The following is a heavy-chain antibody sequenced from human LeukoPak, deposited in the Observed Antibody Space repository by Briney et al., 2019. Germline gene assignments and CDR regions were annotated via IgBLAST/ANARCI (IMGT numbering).Heavy chain of an antibody. V-gene: IGHV1-2*02. J-gene: IGHJ4*02. CDR1: GYIFTGYY. CDR2: INPDSGDT. D-gene: IGHD3-9*01. Sequence: ASVKVSCEASGYIFTGYYLHWVRQAPGQGLEWMGWINPDSGDTNFAEKFQGRVTMTRDTSISTAYMELSRLRSDDTAVYYCARDWLLRYSQGGFDSWGQGTLVTVSS. CDR3: ARDWLLRYSQGGFDS.